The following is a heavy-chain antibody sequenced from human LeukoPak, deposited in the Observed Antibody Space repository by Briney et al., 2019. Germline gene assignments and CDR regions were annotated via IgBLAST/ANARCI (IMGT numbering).Heavy chain of an antibody. CDR1: GFTFCGYG. D-gene: IGHD3-10*01. CDR2: ISYDGSNK. Sequence: HPGGSLRLSCAASGFTFCGYGMHWVRQAPGKGLEWVAVISYDGSNKYYADSVKGRFTISRDNSKNTLYLQMNSVRAEDTAVYYCAKEAGYYYMDVWGKGTTVTVSS. CDR3: AKEAGYYYMDV. J-gene: IGHJ6*03. V-gene: IGHV3-30*18.